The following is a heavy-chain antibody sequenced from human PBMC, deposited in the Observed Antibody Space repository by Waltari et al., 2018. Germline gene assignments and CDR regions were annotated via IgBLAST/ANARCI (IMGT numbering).Heavy chain of an antibody. D-gene: IGHD5-12*01. J-gene: IGHJ4*02. CDR3: ARDYSGYELPDY. Sequence: QVQLVQSGAEVKKPGASVKVSCKASGYTFPSYYMHWVRQAPGQGLEWMGIINPSGGSTSYAQKFQGRVTMTRDTSTSTVYMELSSLRSEDTAVYYCARDYSGYELPDYWGQGTLVTVSS. CDR2: INPSGGST. CDR1: GYTFPSYY. V-gene: IGHV1-46*01.